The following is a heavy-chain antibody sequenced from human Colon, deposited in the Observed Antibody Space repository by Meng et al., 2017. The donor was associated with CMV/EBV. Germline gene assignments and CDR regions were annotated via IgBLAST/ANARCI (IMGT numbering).Heavy chain of an antibody. CDR1: DFAFSHWI. V-gene: IGHV3-30-3*01. D-gene: IGHD3-10*01. J-gene: IGHJ5*02. CDR3: AREIGSSGKAGWFDP. CDR2: ISADEGSK. Sequence: GGFLRLSCAASDFAFSHWIIQWIRRAPGKGLDWVALISADEGSKHYADSVKGRFTISRDNSKNTVYLQMNSLRTEDSGLYYCAREIGSSGKAGWFDPWGQGTLVTVSS.